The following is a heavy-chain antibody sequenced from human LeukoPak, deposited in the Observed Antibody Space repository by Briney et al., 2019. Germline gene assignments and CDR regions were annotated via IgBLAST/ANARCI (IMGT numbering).Heavy chain of an antibody. CDR1: GGSINSGNYY. D-gene: IGHD5-18*01. J-gene: IGHJ5*02. Sequence: SETLSLTCTVSGGSINSGNYYWSWVRQPPGKGLEWIGCFYYTGKTFYNPSLQSRVAISGDTAKNQVSLRVTSVTAADTALYYCARTGFTYGSAGSWGQGTLVTVSA. CDR2: FYYTGKT. V-gene: IGHV4-30-4*01. CDR3: ARTGFTYGSAGS.